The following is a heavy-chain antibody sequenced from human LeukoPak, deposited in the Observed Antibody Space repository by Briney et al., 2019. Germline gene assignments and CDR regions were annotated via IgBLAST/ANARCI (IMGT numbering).Heavy chain of an antibody. Sequence: ASVKVSPKASGYTFTGYYLHRVRQAPGQGLEWMGWVNPNSGGTNYAQKYQGRVTMTSDTSIGTAYMELSSLRSDDTAVYYCATGTTGTTFDYWGQGTLVTVSS. CDR1: GYTFTGYY. V-gene: IGHV1-2*02. J-gene: IGHJ4*02. CDR2: VNPNSGGT. D-gene: IGHD4-17*01. CDR3: ATGTTGTTFDY.